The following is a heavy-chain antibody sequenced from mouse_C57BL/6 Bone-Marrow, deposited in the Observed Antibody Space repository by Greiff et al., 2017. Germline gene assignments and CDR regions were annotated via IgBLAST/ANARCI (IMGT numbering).Heavy chain of an antibody. CDR1: GYTFTSYW. CDR2: IHPNSGST. CDR3: AREDYYYGSSPAY. V-gene: IGHV1-64*01. D-gene: IGHD1-1*01. J-gene: IGHJ3*01. Sequence: QVQLQQSGAELVKPGASVKLSCKASGYTFTSYWMHWVKQRPGQGLEWIGMIHPNSGSTNYNEKFKSKATLTVDKSSSTAYMQLSSLTSEDSAVYYCAREDYYYGSSPAYWGQGTLVTVSA.